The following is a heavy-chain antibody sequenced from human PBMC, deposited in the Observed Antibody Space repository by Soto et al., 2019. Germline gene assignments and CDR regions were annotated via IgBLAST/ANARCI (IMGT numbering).Heavy chain of an antibody. D-gene: IGHD3-3*01. CDR1: GYTFTSYY. V-gene: IGHV1-46*01. J-gene: IGHJ6*02. CDR3: ARVLPNYDFWSGYSFYYYYGMDV. CDR2: INPSGGST. Sequence: QVQLVQSGAEVKKPGASVKVSCKASGYTFTSYYMHWVRQAPGQGLEGMGIINPSGGSTSYEQKFQGRVTMTRDTSTSTVYMELSSLRSEDTAVYYCARVLPNYDFWSGYSFYYYYGMDVWGQGTTVTVSS.